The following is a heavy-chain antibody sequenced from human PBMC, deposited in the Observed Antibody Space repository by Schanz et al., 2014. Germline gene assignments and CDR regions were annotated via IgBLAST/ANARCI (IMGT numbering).Heavy chain of an antibody. CDR3: ARGGSGSHYRLDY. Sequence: EVQLVETGGGLIHPGGSLRLSCAASGFGFSSYSMNWVRQAPGKGLEWVSYISGSSRTIYYADSMKGRFTVSRDNAENALYLQMNSLRAEDTGLYFCARGGSGSHYRLDYWGQGTRVTVSS. CDR2: ISGSSRTI. D-gene: IGHD1-26*01. J-gene: IGHJ4*02. V-gene: IGHV3-48*01. CDR1: GFGFSSYS.